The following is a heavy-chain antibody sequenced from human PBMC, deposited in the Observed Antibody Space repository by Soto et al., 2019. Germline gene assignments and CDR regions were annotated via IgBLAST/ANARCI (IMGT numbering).Heavy chain of an antibody. J-gene: IGHJ4*02. Sequence: QVQLQESGPGLVKPSGTLSLTCAVSSGSITSSNWWSWVRQPPGKGLEWIGEVSHSGSTNYIPSLKSRVTISVDKSRNQFSLRLNSVTAADSAVYYCARNRYGGYDFDFWGQGTLVTVS. CDR1: SGSITSSNW. CDR3: ARNRYGGYDFDF. CDR2: VSHSGST. D-gene: IGHD5-12*01. V-gene: IGHV4-4*02.